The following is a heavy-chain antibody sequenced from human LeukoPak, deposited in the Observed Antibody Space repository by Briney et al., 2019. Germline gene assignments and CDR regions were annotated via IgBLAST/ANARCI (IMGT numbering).Heavy chain of an antibody. CDR3: IVFGDSNH. CDR1: GFTFSSYS. Sequence: GGSLRLSCAASGFTFSSYSMNWVRQAPGKGLEWVSSISSSSSYIYYADSVKGRFTISRDNAKNTLYLQINSLRVEDTAVYYCIVFGDSNHWGQGTLVTVSS. CDR2: ISSSSSYI. J-gene: IGHJ5*02. D-gene: IGHD4-17*01. V-gene: IGHV3-21*04.